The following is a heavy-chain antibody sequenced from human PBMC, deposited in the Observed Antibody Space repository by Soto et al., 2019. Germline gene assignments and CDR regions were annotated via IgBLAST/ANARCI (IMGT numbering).Heavy chain of an antibody. J-gene: IGHJ5*02. CDR2: LSDDGSNK. V-gene: IGHV3-30-3*01. CDR3: ARRSSSSLGSLFDP. CDR1: GFTFSSYA. D-gene: IGHD6-6*01. Sequence: GGSLRLSCAASGFTFSSYAFHWVRQAPGKGLEWVAILSDDGSNKDYAGSVKGRFTISRDNSKNTLYLQMNSLRAEDTAVYYCARRSSSSLGSLFDPWGRGVLVTVSS.